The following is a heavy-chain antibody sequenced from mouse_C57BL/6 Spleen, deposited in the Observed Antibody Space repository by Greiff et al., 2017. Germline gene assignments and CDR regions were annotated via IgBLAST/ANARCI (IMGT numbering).Heavy chain of an antibody. CDR2: INPSSGYT. V-gene: IGHV1-7*01. CDR1: GYTFTSYW. Sequence: VQLQESGAELAKPGASVKLSCKASGYTFTSYWMHWVKQRPGQGLEWIGYINPSSGYTKYNQKFKDKATLTADKSSSTAYMQRSSLTYEDSAVYYCASPRYSNYAMDYWGQGTSVTVSS. CDR3: ASPRYSNYAMDY. J-gene: IGHJ4*01. D-gene: IGHD2-5*01.